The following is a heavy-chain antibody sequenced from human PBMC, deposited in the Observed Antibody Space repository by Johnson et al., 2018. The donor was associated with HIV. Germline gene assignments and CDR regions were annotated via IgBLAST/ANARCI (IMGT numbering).Heavy chain of an antibody. CDR2: ISSGGNSI. CDR1: GFTFSSYE. D-gene: IGHD4-23*01. Sequence: VQLVESGGGLVQPGGSLRLSCAASGFTFSSYEMNWVRQAPGKGLEWVSYISSGGNSIHYADSVKGRFTISRDNSKNTLYLQMNSLRAEDTAVYYCAKSPGKDHGGNSGAFHIWGQGTMVTVSS. J-gene: IGHJ3*02. V-gene: IGHV3-48*03. CDR3: AKSPGKDHGGNSGAFHI.